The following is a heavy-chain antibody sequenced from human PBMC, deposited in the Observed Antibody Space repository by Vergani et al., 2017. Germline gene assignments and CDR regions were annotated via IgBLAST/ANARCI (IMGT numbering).Heavy chain of an antibody. V-gene: IGHV4-59*01. CDR3: ARTGIWFGELHYDAFDI. CDR1: GGSISSYY. Sequence: QVQLQESGPGLVKPSETLSLTCTVSGGSISSYYWSWIRQPPGKGLEWIGYIYYSGSTNYNPSLKSRVTISVDTSKNQFSLKLSSVTAADTAVYYCARTGIWFGELHYDAFDIWGQGTMVTVSS. CDR2: IYYSGST. J-gene: IGHJ3*02. D-gene: IGHD3-10*01.